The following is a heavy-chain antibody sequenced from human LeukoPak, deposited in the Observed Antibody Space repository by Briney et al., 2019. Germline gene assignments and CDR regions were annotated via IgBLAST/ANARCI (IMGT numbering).Heavy chain of an antibody. V-gene: IGHV3-23*01. CDR2: LSVSGNT. CDR3: AKAPVTACSVAYCYPFDY. Sequence: AGGSLTLSCAASGFTLSSFAMIWVPQGPGKGLEWGSTLSVSGNTYQADSEKGRFTISRDSYKNTLYLQMNSLRAEDAAVYYCAKAPVTACSVAYCYPFDYWGQGTLVTVSS. CDR1: GFTLSSFA. D-gene: IGHD2-15*01. J-gene: IGHJ4*02.